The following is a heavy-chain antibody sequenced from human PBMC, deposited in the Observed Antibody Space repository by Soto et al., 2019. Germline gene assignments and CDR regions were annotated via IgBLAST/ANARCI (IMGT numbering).Heavy chain of an antibody. CDR3: ARTDTAMAPYGMDV. CDR1: GFSVSGNY. J-gene: IGHJ6*02. V-gene: IGHV3-53*01. CDR2: IYSDGTT. Sequence: GGSLRLSCAASGFSVSGNYMSWVRQAPGKGLEWVSVIYSDGTTYYADSVKGRFTISRDNSKNTLYLQMNSLRAEDTAVYYCARTDTAMAPYGMDVWGQGTRVTVSS. D-gene: IGHD5-18*01.